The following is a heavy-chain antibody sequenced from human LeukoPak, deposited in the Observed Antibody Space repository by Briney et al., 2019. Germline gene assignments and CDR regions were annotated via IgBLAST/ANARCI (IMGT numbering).Heavy chain of an antibody. CDR2: ISAYNGNT. CDR3: ARDREYYDFWSGYYLFDY. J-gene: IGHJ4*02. V-gene: IGHV1-18*01. Sequence: ASVKVSCKASGYIFTSYGISWVRQAPGQGLEWMGWISAYNGNTNYAQKLQGRVTMTTDTSTSTAYMELRSLRSDDTAVYYCARDREYYDFWSGYYLFDYWGQGTLVTVSS. CDR1: GYIFTSYG. D-gene: IGHD3-3*01.